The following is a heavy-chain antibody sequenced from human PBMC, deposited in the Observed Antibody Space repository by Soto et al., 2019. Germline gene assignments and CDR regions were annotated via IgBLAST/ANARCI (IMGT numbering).Heavy chain of an antibody. CDR1: GFTFSSYW. V-gene: IGHV3-7*01. CDR2: IQQDGSEK. J-gene: IGHJ3*01. Sequence: GGSLRLSCAASGFTFSSYWMSWVRQAPGKGLEWVANIQQDGSEKYYVDSVEGRFTISRDNARDSLYLQVNSLRAEDTAVYYCARDHYWVRPGDAFDLWGQGTLVTVSS. D-gene: IGHD2-8*02. CDR3: ARDHYWVRPGDAFDL.